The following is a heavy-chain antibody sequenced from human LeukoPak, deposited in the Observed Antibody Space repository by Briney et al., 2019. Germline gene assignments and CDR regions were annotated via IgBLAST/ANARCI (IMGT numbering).Heavy chain of an antibody. CDR3: AKGGYSGYVGWDYFDY. V-gene: IGHV3-23*01. J-gene: IGHJ4*02. D-gene: IGHD5-12*01. CDR1: GFTFSSYA. Sequence: GGSLRLSCAASGFTFSSYAMSWVRQAPGKGLEWVSAISGSGGSTYYADSGKGRFTISRDNSKNTLYLQMNSLRAEDTAVYYCAKGGYSGYVGWDYFDYWGQGTLVTVYS. CDR2: ISGSGGST.